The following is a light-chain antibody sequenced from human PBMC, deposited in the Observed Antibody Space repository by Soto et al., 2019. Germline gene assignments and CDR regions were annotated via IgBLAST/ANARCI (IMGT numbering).Light chain of an antibody. Sequence: EIVLTQSPDTLSLSPGEGATLSCRASQSVNSGYIAWYRQKPGQAPKLLIFGVSTRATGIPDRFRGSGSGTDFPLTIPRLGPEDFAVYLCNQYGFSPGTFGQGTKVDIK. V-gene: IGKV3-20*01. CDR1: QSVNSGY. J-gene: IGKJ1*01. CDR2: GVS. CDR3: NQYGFSPGT.